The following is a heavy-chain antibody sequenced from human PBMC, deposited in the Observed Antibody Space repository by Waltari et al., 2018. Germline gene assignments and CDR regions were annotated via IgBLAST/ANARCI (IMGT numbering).Heavy chain of an antibody. Sequence: EVQLVESGGGLVQPGGSLRLSCAASGFSFSSYGMSWVRQAPGKGLEWVAHIKQDESEKFYVDSVKGRFTIFRDNAKNLLYLQMDSLRGEDTAVYYCARELYPPTSNPFDFWGQGTRVTVSS. CDR1: GFSFSSYG. D-gene: IGHD3-10*01. CDR3: ARELYPPTSNPFDF. V-gene: IGHV3-7*01. CDR2: IKQDESEK. J-gene: IGHJ4*02.